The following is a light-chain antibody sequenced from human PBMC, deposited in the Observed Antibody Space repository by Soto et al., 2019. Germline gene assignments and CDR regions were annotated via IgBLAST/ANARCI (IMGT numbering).Light chain of an antibody. V-gene: IGKV4-1*01. Sequence: DIVMFQSPDTLAVCLRDGARLNCKGGQSVTYSHNNRNYLAWYQQKPRQPPKLRIYWASTREPGVPDRFSGSGSGTDFTLTISSLQAEDVAVYYCQQYFSSPITCGQGTRVDI. CDR1: QSVTYSHNNRNY. J-gene: IGKJ5*01. CDR3: QQYFSSPIT. CDR2: WAS.